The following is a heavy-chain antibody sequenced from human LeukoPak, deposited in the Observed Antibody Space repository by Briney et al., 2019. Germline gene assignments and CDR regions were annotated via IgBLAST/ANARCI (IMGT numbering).Heavy chain of an antibody. D-gene: IGHD5-24*01. V-gene: IGHV3-21*01. J-gene: IGHJ5*02. CDR2: ISSNSYYI. CDR3: ARDGLRGNNWFDP. Sequence: GGSLRLSCAASGFSFGAYIMNWVRQAPGKGLEWVSPISSNSYYIYYADSVRGRFTISRDNAKNSLFLQMNSLRAADTAVYYCARDGLRGNNWFDPWGQGTLVTVSS. CDR1: GFSFGAYI.